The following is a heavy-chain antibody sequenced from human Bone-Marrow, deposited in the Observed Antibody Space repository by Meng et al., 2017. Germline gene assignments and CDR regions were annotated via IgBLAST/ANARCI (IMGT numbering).Heavy chain of an antibody. V-gene: IGHV3-72*01. Sequence: GGSLRLSCAASGFTFSSYSMNWVRQAPGKGLEWVGRIRTKPYSYTTEFAASVKGRVTISRDDSRNSLFLQMSSLKTEDTAVYFCARPNFYDTSTAYDIWGPGTKVTVSS. J-gene: IGHJ3*02. CDR3: ARPNFYDTSTAYDI. D-gene: IGHD3-22*01. CDR2: IRTKPYSYTT. CDR1: GFTFSSYS.